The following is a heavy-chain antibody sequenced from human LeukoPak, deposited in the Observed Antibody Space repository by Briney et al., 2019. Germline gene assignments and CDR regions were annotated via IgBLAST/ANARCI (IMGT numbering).Heavy chain of an antibody. CDR1: GLTFSSYA. CDR2: ISYDGSNK. J-gene: IGHJ4*02. CDR3: AKQNYHIVATILFDY. Sequence: PGRSLRLSCTASGLTFSSYAMHWVRQAPGKGLEWVAVISYDGSNKYYADSVKGRFTISRDNSKNTLYLQMNSLRAEDTAVYYCAKQNYHIVATILFDYWGQGTLVTVSS. V-gene: IGHV3-30-3*02. D-gene: IGHD5-12*01.